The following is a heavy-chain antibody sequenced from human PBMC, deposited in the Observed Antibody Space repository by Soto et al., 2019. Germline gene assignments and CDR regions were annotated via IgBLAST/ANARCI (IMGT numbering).Heavy chain of an antibody. CDR1: GDSVSSNSAA. D-gene: IGHD6-13*01. CDR3: ARLITKWQQLFASYDYGMDV. CDR2: TYYRSKWYN. V-gene: IGHV6-1*01. Sequence: PSQTLSLTCAISGDSVSSNSAAWNWIRQSPSRGLEWLGRTYYRSKWYNDYAVSVKSRITINPDTSKNKFSLQLNSVTPEDTVLYYCARLITKWQQLFASYDYGMDVWGQGTTVTVSS. J-gene: IGHJ6*02.